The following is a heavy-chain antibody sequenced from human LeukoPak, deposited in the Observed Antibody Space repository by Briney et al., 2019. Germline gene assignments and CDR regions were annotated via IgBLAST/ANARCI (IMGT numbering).Heavy chain of an antibody. Sequence: PSETLSLTCAVNGGSFSGYYWNWIRQPPGKRLEWIGEINHTGNTNYNPSLKSRVTMSVDTSKNQFSLKLSSVTAADTAVYYCARYDSSSPGGFDPWGQGTLVTVSS. CDR2: INHTGNT. J-gene: IGHJ5*02. V-gene: IGHV4-34*01. CDR3: ARYDSSSPGGFDP. CDR1: GGSFSGYY. D-gene: IGHD6-6*01.